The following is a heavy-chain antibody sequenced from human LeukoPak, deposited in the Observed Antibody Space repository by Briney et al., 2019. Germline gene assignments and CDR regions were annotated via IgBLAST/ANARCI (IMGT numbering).Heavy chain of an antibody. CDR1: GGSFSGYY. V-gene: IGHV4-34*01. CDR3: ASTKDIVVVPAATKGGLPFDY. J-gene: IGHJ4*02. D-gene: IGHD2-2*01. CDR2: INHSGST. Sequence: SEALSLTCAVYGGSFSGYYWSWIRQPPGKGLEWIGEINHSGSTNYNPSLKSRVTISVDTSKNQFSLKLSSVTAADTAVYYCASTKDIVVVPAATKGGLPFDYWGQGTLVTVSS.